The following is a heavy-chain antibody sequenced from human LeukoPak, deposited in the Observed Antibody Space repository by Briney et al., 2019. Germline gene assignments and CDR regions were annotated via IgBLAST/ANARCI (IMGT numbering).Heavy chain of an antibody. Sequence: SETLSLTCTVSGGSISSYYWTWIRQPAGKGLEWIGRIYTSGSTNYNPSLKSRVTMSVDTSKNQFSLKLSSVTAADRAVYYCARGAAAGEFDDWGQGTLVTVSS. J-gene: IGHJ4*02. CDR1: GGSISSYY. D-gene: IGHD6-25*01. CDR2: IYTSGST. CDR3: ARGAAAGEFDD. V-gene: IGHV4-4*07.